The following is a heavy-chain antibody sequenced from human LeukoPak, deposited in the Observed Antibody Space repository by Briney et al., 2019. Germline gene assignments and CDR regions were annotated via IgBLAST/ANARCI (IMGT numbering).Heavy chain of an antibody. CDR3: ARSAAAGRCFDY. J-gene: IGHJ4*02. CDR2: ISSGGSTI. V-gene: IGHV3-11*01. Sequence: GGSLRLSCAVSGFTFSDYYMSWIRQAPGKGLEWVSYISSGGSTISHADSVKGRFNISRDNAENSLYLQMNSLRAEDTAVYYCARSAAAGRCFDYWGQGTLVTVSS. D-gene: IGHD6-13*01. CDR1: GFTFSDYY.